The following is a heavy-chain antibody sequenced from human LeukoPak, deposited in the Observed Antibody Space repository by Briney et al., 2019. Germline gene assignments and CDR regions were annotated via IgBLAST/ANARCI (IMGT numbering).Heavy chain of an antibody. J-gene: IGHJ6*02. Sequence: GGSLRLSCAASGFTFSDHAMSWVRQAPARGLEWVSSINGNGGGSYYIDSVKGRFTVSRDNSENALYLQMNSLRAEDTAVYYCARDRDGYNFHYYYGMDVWGQGTTVTVSS. D-gene: IGHD5-24*01. V-gene: IGHV3-23*01. CDR1: GFTFSDHA. CDR3: ARDRDGYNFHYYYGMDV. CDR2: INGNGGGS.